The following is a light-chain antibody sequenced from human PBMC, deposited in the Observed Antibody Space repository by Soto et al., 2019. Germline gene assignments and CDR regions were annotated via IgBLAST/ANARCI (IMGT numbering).Light chain of an antibody. CDR1: QSVGSS. CDR2: GAF. Sequence: EIVMTQSPATLSVSPGEGATLSCRASQSVGSSLAWYQQKPGQPPRPLIYGAFTRVTGIPARFSGSGSGTGFTLTISSLLSEDLAEYYCEQYINWPVYTFGQGTVLEIK. CDR3: EQYINWPVYT. V-gene: IGKV3-15*01. J-gene: IGKJ2*01.